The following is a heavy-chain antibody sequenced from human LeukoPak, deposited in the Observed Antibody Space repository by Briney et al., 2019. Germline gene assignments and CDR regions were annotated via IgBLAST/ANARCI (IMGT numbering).Heavy chain of an antibody. CDR1: GGSISSGSYY. CDR3: ARENGGGVVDY. CDR2: IYTSGST. D-gene: IGHD2-8*02. J-gene: IGHJ4*02. Sequence: SQTLSLTCTVSGGSISSGSYYWSWIRQPAGKGLEWIGRIYTSGSTNYNPSLKSRVIISVDTSKNQFSLKLSSVTAADTAVYYCARENGGGVVDYWGQGTLVTVSS. V-gene: IGHV4-61*02.